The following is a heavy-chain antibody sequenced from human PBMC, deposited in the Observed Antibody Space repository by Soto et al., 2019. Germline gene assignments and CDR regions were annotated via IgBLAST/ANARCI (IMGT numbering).Heavy chain of an antibody. CDR1: GFTFSSYA. D-gene: IGHD3-9*01. J-gene: IGHJ4*02. CDR3: AKDLRVGLTFDPINYFDY. Sequence: VVSLRLSCAASGFTFSSYAMSWVRQAPGKGLEWVSAISGSGGSTYYADSVKGRFTISRDNSKNTLYLQMNSLRAEDTAVYYCAKDLRVGLTFDPINYFDYWGQGTLVTVSS. CDR2: ISGSGGST. V-gene: IGHV3-23*01.